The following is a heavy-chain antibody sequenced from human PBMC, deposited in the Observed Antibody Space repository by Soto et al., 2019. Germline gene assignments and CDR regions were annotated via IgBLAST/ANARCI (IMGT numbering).Heavy chain of an antibody. CDR2: IIPILGIA. Sequence: SVKVSCKASGGTFSSYTISWVRQAPGQGLEWMGRIIPILGIANYAQKFQGRVTITADKSTSTAYMELNSLRAEDTAVYYCARDSYYGDYAYYYYMDVWGKGTTVTVSS. D-gene: IGHD4-17*01. J-gene: IGHJ6*03. CDR1: GGTFSSYT. V-gene: IGHV1-69*04. CDR3: ARDSYYGDYAYYYYMDV.